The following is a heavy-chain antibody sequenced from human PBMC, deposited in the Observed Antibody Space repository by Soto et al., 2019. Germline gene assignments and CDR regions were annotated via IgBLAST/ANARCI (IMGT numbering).Heavy chain of an antibody. D-gene: IGHD2-8*01. V-gene: IGHV4-30-4*01. CDR3: GRVWGYCTTGVCYTAFDI. CDR1: GGSISSGDYY. Sequence: SETLSLTCTVSGGSISSGDYYWIWIRHPPGKGLEWIGYIYYSGSTYYNPSLKSRVTISVDTSKNQFSLKLSSVTAADTAVYYCGRVWGYCTTGVCYTAFDIWGQGTMVTVSS. J-gene: IGHJ3*02. CDR2: IYYSGST.